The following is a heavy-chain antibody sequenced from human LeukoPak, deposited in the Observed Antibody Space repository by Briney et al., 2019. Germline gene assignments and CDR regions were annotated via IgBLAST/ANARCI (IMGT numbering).Heavy chain of an antibody. J-gene: IGHJ4*02. Sequence: PSETLSLTCTVSGGSISSYYWSWIRQPPGKGLEWIGYIYHTGSTYYNPSLKSRVTISVDTSKNQFSLRLSSVTAADTAVYYCTRSPYPYGGDWYFPFWGQGTLVTVSS. D-gene: IGHD6-19*01. CDR2: IYHTGST. V-gene: IGHV4-59*01. CDR1: GGSISSYY. CDR3: TRSPYPYGGDWYFPF.